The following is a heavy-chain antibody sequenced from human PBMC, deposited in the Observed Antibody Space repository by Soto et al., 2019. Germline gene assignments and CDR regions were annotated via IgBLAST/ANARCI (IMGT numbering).Heavy chain of an antibody. V-gene: IGHV3-30-3*01. CDR3: ARDTRRLMGQSRRNYGGYGMDV. CDR1: GFTFSSYA. Sequence: GGSLRLSCAASGFTFSSYAMHWVRQAPGKGLEWVAVISYDGSNKYYADSVKGRFTISRDNSKNTLYLQMNSLRAEDTAMYYCARDTRRLMGQSRRNYGGYGMDVWGQGTTVTVSS. D-gene: IGHD4-4*01. CDR2: ISYDGSNK. J-gene: IGHJ6*02.